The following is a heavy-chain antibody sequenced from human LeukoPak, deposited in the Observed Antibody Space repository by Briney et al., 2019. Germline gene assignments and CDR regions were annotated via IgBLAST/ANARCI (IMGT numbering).Heavy chain of an antibody. J-gene: IGHJ4*02. CDR3: ASSFSTVDY. CDR2: ISSDGSNT. CDR1: GFTFSSYW. D-gene: IGHD3/OR15-3a*01. V-gene: IGHV3-74*01. Sequence: GGSLRLSCAASGFTFSSYWMHWVRQAPGKGLVWVSRISSDGSNTGYADSVKGRFTISRDNAKNTVYLQMNSLSAEDTAVYYCASSFSTVDYWGQGTLVIVSS.